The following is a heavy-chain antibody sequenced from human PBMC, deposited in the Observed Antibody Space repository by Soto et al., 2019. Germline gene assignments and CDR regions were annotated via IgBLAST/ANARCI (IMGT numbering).Heavy chain of an antibody. J-gene: IGHJ5*02. CDR2: INHSGST. CDR3: ARDKRFITMVRGVTENWFDP. V-gene: IGHV4-34*01. Sequence: QVQLQQWGAGLLKPSETLSLTCAVYGGSFSGYYWSWIRQPPGKGLEWIGEINHSGSTNYNPSLKSRVTISVDTSKNQFSLKLSSVTAADTAVYYCARDKRFITMVRGVTENWFDPWGQGTLVTVSS. D-gene: IGHD3-10*01. CDR1: GGSFSGYY.